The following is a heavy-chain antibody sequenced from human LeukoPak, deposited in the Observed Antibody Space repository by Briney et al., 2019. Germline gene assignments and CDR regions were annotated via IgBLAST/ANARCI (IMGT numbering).Heavy chain of an antibody. D-gene: IGHD1-26*01. J-gene: IGHJ4*02. Sequence: ASVKVSCKASGYTFTGYYMHWVRQAPGQGLEWMGWINPNSGNTNYAQKLQGRVTMTTDTSTSTAYMELRSLRSDDTAVYYCARSRAVIVGATKPFDYWGQGTLVTVSS. V-gene: IGHV1-18*04. CDR2: INPNSGNT. CDR3: ARSRAVIVGATKPFDY. CDR1: GYTFTGYY.